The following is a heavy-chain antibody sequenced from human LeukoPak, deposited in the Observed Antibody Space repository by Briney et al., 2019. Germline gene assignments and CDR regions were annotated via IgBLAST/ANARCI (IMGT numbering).Heavy chain of an antibody. Sequence: PSETLSLTCTVSGGSISTYYWNWIRQPPGKGLEWIGYIYYSGSTNYNPSLKSRVTISVDTSKNQFSLKLSSVTAADTAVYYCARARVVGLFDPWGQGTLVTVSS. CDR3: ARARVVGLFDP. CDR2: IYYSGST. D-gene: IGHD1-26*01. V-gene: IGHV4-59*01. CDR1: GGSISTYY. J-gene: IGHJ5*02.